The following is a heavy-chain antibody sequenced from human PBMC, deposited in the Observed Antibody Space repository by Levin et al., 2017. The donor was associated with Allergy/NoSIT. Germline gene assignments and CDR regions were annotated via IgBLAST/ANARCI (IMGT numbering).Heavy chain of an antibody. CDR1: GGSISSGSYY. V-gene: IGHV4-61*02. D-gene: IGHD2-8*02. J-gene: IGHJ4*02. Sequence: LRLSCTVSGGSISSGSYYWSWIRQPAGKGLEWIGRIYTSGSTNYNPSLKSRVTISVDTSKNQFSLKLSSVTAADTAVYYCAREALAYPPGPDYWGQGTLVTVSS. CDR2: IYTSGST. CDR3: AREALAYPPGPDY.